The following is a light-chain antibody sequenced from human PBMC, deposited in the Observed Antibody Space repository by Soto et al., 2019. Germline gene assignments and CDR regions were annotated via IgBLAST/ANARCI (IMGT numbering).Light chain of an antibody. CDR3: QKYNSAPPT. J-gene: IGKJ4*01. CDR1: QGISNY. V-gene: IGKV1-27*01. Sequence: DIQMTQSPSSLSASVGDRVTITCRASQGISNYLAWYQQKPGKVPKLLIYAASTLQSGVPSRFSGSASGTDFTLTISRLQPEDVATYYCQKYNSAPPTFGGGTKVEIK. CDR2: AAS.